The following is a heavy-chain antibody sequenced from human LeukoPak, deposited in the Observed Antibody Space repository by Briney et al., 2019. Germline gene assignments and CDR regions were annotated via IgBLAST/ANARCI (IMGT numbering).Heavy chain of an antibody. V-gene: IGHV1-24*01. Sequence: GASVKVSCKVSGYTLTELSMHWVRQAPGKGLEWMGGFDPEDGETIYAQKFQGRVTMTEDTSTDTAYMELSSLRSEDTAVYYCATVLVTTAPQAQEGAFDIWGQGTMVTVSS. CDR2: FDPEDGET. J-gene: IGHJ3*02. CDR1: GYTLTELS. D-gene: IGHD4-17*01. CDR3: ATVLVTTAPQAQEGAFDI.